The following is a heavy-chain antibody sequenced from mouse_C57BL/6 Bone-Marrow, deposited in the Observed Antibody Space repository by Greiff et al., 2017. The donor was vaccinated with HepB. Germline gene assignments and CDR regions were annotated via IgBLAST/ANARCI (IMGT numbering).Heavy chain of an antibody. J-gene: IGHJ4*01. Sequence: EVQVVESGGGLVQPKGSLKLSCAASGFSFNTYAMNWVRQAPGKGLEWVARIRSKSNNYATYYADSVKDRFTISRDDSESMLYLQMNNLKTEDTAMYYCVRHNSSHPYYAMDYWGQGTSVTVSS. V-gene: IGHV10-1*01. CDR2: IRSKSNNYAT. CDR1: GFSFNTYA. D-gene: IGHD1-1*01. CDR3: VRHNSSHPYYAMDY.